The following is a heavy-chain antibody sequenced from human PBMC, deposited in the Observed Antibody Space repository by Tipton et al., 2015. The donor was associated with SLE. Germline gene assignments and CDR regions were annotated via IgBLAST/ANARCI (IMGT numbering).Heavy chain of an antibody. J-gene: IGHJ6*02. CDR3: ARVGDGYYYGMDV. Sequence: TLSLTCTVSGGSISSYYWSWIRQPPGKGLEWIGYIHHSGSANYNPSLKSRVTISVDTSKTQFSLKLSSVTAADTAVYYCARVGDGYYYGMDVWGQGTTVTVSS. CDR1: GGSISSYY. CDR2: IHHSGSA. V-gene: IGHV4-59*08.